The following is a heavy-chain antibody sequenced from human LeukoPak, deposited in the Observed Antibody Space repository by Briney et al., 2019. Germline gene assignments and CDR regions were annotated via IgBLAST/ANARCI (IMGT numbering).Heavy chain of an antibody. CDR2: ISCYNGDT. CDR3: ARDPSNTSGHRVYHDY. J-gene: IGHJ4*02. V-gene: IGHV1-18*01. Sequence: ASVKVSCKASGYTFNKYGISWVRQAPGQGLEWMGWISCYNGDTRYAQKFQGRVTMTTDTSTSTVYMELRSLRSDDTAVYYCARDPSNTSGHRVYHDYWGQGALVTVSS. CDR1: GYTFNKYG. D-gene: IGHD2-2*01.